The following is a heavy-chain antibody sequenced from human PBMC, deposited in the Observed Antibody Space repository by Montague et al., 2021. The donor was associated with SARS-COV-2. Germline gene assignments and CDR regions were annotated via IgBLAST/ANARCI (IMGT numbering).Heavy chain of an antibody. V-gene: IGHV4-31*03. D-gene: IGHD2-15*01. CDR1: GGSVSSGGYS. CDR3: ARLTAGYCSGGSCYWGSGFDY. Sequence: TLSLTCTVSGGSVSSGGYSWSWIRQHPGKGLEWIGYIYYSGSTYYNPSLKSRVTISVGTSKNQFSLKLSSVTAADTAVYYCARLTAGYCSGGSCYWGSGFDYWGQGTLVTVSS. CDR2: IYYSGST. J-gene: IGHJ4*01.